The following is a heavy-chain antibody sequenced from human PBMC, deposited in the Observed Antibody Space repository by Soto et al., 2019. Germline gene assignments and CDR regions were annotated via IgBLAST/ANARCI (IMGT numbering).Heavy chain of an antibody. Sequence: TGGSLRLSCAASGFTLSTYSMNWVRQVPGKGLEWVSDISSSGTTYYSDSVKGRFTISRDNDQNSLYLQMNSLRDEDMAVYYCARDRADVVTDYHPMFDSWGQGTLVTVSS. V-gene: IGHV3-48*02. J-gene: IGHJ4*02. D-gene: IGHD2-21*02. CDR1: GFTLSTYS. CDR2: ISSSGTT. CDR3: ARDRADVVTDYHPMFDS.